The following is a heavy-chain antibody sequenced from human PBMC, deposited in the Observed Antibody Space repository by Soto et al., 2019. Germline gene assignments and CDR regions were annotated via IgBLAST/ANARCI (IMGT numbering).Heavy chain of an antibody. CDR3: ARGTTDYVV. CDR2: ISGPGNSV. V-gene: IGHV3-11*01. Sequence: QLRLVESGGALVRPEGSLRLSCAASGFTFSDFYMSWIRQTPGKGLEWVSYISGPGNSVDYGDSVKGRFTISRDNAKNSLFLQMSGLRPDDSGIYYCARGTTDYVVWGQGTQVSVSS. D-gene: IGHD4-17*01. CDR1: GFTFSDFY. J-gene: IGHJ1*01.